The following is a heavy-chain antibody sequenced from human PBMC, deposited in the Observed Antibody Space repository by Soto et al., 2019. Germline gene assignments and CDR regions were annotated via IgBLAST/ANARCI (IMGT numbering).Heavy chain of an antibody. J-gene: IGHJ3*02. V-gene: IGHV3-30-3*01. CDR2: ISYDGSNK. CDR1: GFTFSSYA. D-gene: IGHD2-15*01. CDR3: ARSRPIAVVVAATPGFPAAPVAFDT. Sequence: PGGSLRLSCAASGFTFSSYAMHWVRQAPGKGLEWVAVISYDGSNKYYADSVKGRFTISRDNSKNTLYLQMNSLRAEDTAVYYCARSRPIAVVVAATPGFPAAPVAFDTRAQRTTLTVSS.